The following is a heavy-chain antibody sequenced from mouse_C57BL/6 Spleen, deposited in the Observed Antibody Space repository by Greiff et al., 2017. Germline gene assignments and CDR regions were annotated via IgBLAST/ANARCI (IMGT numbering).Heavy chain of an antibody. CDR3: ARDRFFAY. CDR2: ISDGGSYT. J-gene: IGHJ3*01. CDR1: GFTFSSYA. Sequence: EVKLVESGGGLVKPGGSLKLSCAASGFTFSSYAMSWVRQTPEKRLEWVATISDGGSYTYYPDNVKGRFTISRDNAKNNLYLQMSHLKSEDTAMYYCARDRFFAYRGQEALDTVSA. V-gene: IGHV5-4*01.